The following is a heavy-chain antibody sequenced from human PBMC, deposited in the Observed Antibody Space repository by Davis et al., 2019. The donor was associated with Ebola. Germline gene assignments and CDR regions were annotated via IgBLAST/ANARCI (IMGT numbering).Heavy chain of an antibody. D-gene: IGHD2-2*01. Sequence: GESLKISCAASGFTFSNYYLHWVCQAPGKGLEWVARIKTDGSTTRYADSVKGRFSISRDNTKNTLYLQMNSLRGEDTAIYYCARDTSHQLPHWLYYFYGMDVWGQGTTVTVSS. CDR2: IKTDGSTT. CDR1: GFTFSNYY. J-gene: IGHJ6*02. V-gene: IGHV3-74*01. CDR3: ARDTSHQLPHWLYYFYGMDV.